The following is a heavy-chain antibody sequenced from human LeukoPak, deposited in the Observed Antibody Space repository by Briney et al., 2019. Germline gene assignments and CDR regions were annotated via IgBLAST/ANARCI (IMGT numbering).Heavy chain of an antibody. Sequence: GASVKVSCKASGGTFSSYAISWVRQAPGQGLEWMGRIIPILGIANYAQKFQGRVTITADKSTSTAYMELCSLRSEDTAVYYCARAFYGSGSYPAPFWFDPWGQGTLVTVSS. D-gene: IGHD3-10*01. CDR3: ARAFYGSGSYPAPFWFDP. CDR1: GGTFSSYA. CDR2: IIPILGIA. J-gene: IGHJ5*02. V-gene: IGHV1-69*04.